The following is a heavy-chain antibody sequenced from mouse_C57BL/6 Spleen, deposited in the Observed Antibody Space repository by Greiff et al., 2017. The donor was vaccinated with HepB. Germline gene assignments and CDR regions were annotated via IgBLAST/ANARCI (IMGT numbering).Heavy chain of an antibody. CDR1: GFTFSSYG. CDR3: ARGGNWDDPFFAY. J-gene: IGHJ3*01. D-gene: IGHD4-1*01. Sequence: EVMLVESGGDLVKPGGSLKLSCAASGFTFSSYGMSWVRQTPDKRLEWVATISSGGSYTYYPDSVKGRFTISRDNAKNTLYLQMSSLKSEDNAMYYCARGGNWDDPFFAYWGQGTLVTVSA. CDR2: ISSGGSYT. V-gene: IGHV5-6*01.